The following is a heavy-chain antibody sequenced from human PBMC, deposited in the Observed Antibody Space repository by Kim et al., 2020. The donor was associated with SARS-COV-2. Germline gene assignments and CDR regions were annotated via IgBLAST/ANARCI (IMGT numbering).Heavy chain of an antibody. V-gene: IGHV4-59*08. CDR3: ARLRFLEGLDPGPKSDP. CDR2: IYYSGST. Sequence: SETLSLTCTVSGGSISSYYWSWIRQPPGKGLEWIGYIYYSGSTNYNPSLKSRVTISVDTSKNQFSLKLSSVTAADTAVYYCARLRFLEGLDPGPKSDPWGQGTLVTVSS. J-gene: IGHJ5*02. CDR1: GGSISSYY. D-gene: IGHD3-3*01.